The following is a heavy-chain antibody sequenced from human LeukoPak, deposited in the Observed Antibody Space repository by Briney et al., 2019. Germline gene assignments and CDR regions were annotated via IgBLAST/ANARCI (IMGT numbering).Heavy chain of an antibody. CDR1: GFTFSSYA. CDR3: ARSTVPRFDP. CDR2: ICGVGSDT. D-gene: IGHD4-11*01. V-gene: IGHV3-21*01. Sequence: GGSLRLSCAASGFTFSSYAMTWVRQAPGKGLEWVSVICGVGSDTYYADSVKGRFSISRDNAKNSLYLQMNSLRAEDTAVYYCARSTVPRFDPWGQGTLVTVSS. J-gene: IGHJ5*02.